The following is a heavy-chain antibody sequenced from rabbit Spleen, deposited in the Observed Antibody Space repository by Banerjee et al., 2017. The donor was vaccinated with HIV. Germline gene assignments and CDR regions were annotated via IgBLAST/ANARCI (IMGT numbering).Heavy chain of an antibody. CDR2: INAVTGKA. CDR1: GFSFSSGHD. J-gene: IGHJ4*01. V-gene: IGHV1S40*01. Sequence: QQLVESGGGLVKPGASLTLTCKASGFSFSSGHDMCWVRQAPGKGLEWIACINAVTGKAVYASWAKGRFTFSKTSSTTVTLQMTSLTAADTATYFCARDLVGVIGWNFYLWGPGTLVTVS. CDR3: ARDLVGVIGWNFYL. D-gene: IGHD1-1*01.